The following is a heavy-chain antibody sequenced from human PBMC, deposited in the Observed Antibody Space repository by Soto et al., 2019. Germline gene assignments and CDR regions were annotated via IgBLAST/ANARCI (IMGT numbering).Heavy chain of an antibody. CDR1: GYTFSNYY. CDR2: INPSTVGT. CDR3: TRGYGREGYSPPQY. D-gene: IGHD2-21*01. Sequence: QVQLVQSGTELRMPGASVKVSCKASGYTFSNYYIHWVRQAPGQGLELMGIINPSTVGTSYTQKFPDRLTMTRAQSTSPFYTDVRNRRSDDTARFSCTRGYGREGYSPPQYWGQGTLVIVSS. J-gene: IGHJ4*02. V-gene: IGHV1-46*01.